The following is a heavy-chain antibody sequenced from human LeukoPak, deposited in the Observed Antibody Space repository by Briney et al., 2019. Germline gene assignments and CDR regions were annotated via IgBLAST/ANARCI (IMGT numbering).Heavy chain of an antibody. V-gene: IGHV5-51*01. D-gene: IGHD2-21*02. J-gene: IGHJ4*02. CDR3: AGLGEVTATDVFDY. CDR1: GYSFPSYW. CDR2: IYPGDSDT. Sequence: ESRKISCQGSGYSFPSYWIGWVRQMPGKGLGWIGIIYPGDSDTRYSPSFQGQVTISSDKSIRTAYLQWRSLKASDTARPYCAGLGEVTATDVFDYWGQGTLVTVSS.